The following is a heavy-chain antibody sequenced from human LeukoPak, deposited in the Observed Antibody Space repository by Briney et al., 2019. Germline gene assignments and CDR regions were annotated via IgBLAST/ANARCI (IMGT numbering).Heavy chain of an antibody. J-gene: IGHJ2*01. CDR3: ARDYWDTPWWFDL. V-gene: IGHV4-30-4*07. D-gene: IGHD2-8*02. Sequence: PSETLSLTCAVSGGSISSGGYSWSWIRQPPGKGLEWIGYIYYSGSTYYNPSLKSRVTISVDTSKNQFSLKLSSVTAADTAVYYCARDYWDTPWWFDLWGRGTLVTVSS. CDR2: IYYSGST. CDR1: GGSISSGGYS.